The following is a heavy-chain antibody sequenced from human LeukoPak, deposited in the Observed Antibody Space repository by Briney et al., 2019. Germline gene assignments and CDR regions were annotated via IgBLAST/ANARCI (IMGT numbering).Heavy chain of an antibody. Sequence: GASVKVSCKASGYTFTSYGISWVRQAPGQGLEWMGWISAYNGNTNYAQKLQGRVTMTTDTSTSTAYMELRSLRSDDTAVYYCARAPIGYCSSTSCYWEGYYYYMDVWGKGTTVTVSS. CDR1: GYTFTSYG. CDR3: ARAPIGYCSSTSCYWEGYYYYMDV. CDR2: ISAYNGNT. V-gene: IGHV1-18*01. J-gene: IGHJ6*03. D-gene: IGHD2-2*01.